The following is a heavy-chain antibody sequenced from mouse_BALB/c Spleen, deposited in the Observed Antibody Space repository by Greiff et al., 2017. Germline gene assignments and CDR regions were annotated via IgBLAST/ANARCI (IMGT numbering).Heavy chain of an antibody. CDR1: GFTFSDYG. CDR2: ISNLAYSI. J-gene: IGHJ4*01. V-gene: IGHV5-15*02. CDR3: ARGLYGNYPYYAMDY. D-gene: IGHD2-1*01. Sequence: DVMLVESGGGLVQPGGSRKLSCAASGFTFSDYGMSWVRQAPGKGPEWVAFISNLAYSIYYADTVTGRFTISRENAKNTLYLEMSSLRSEDTAMYYCARGLYGNYPYYAMDYWGQGTSVTVSS.